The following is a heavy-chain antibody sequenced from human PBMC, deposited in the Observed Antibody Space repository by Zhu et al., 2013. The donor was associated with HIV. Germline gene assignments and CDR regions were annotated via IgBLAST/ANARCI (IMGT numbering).Heavy chain of an antibody. Sequence: QVQLVQSGAELKKPGSSVTVSCQAPGDSFETYGLNWVRQAPGQGLEWMGGIVPMFITPKYAQKFQDRITITADESTRTVYMELKILKSEDTAVYYCAREDKALATDERWWFDPGAREPWVTVSS. CDR3: AREDKALATDERWWFDP. CDR2: IVPMFITP. V-gene: IGHV1-69*01. CDR1: GDSFETYG. D-gene: IGHD5-12*01. J-gene: IGHJ5*02.